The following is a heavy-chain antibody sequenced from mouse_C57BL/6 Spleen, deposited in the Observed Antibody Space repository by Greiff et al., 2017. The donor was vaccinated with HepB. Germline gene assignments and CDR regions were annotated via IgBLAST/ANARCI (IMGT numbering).Heavy chain of an antibody. Sequence: VQLQQSGAELARPGASVKMSCKASGYTFTSYTMYWVKQRPGQGLEWIGYINPSSGYTKYNQKFKDKATLTADKSSSTAYMQLNSLTSEDSAVYYCARDYYFDYWGQSTTLTVSS. D-gene: IGHD2-4*01. CDR1: GYTFTSYT. CDR3: ARDYYFDY. CDR2: INPSSGYT. V-gene: IGHV1-4*01. J-gene: IGHJ2*01.